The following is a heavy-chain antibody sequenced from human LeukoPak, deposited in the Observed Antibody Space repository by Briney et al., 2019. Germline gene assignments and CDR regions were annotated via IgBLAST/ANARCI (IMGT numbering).Heavy chain of an antibody. V-gene: IGHV3-21*01. CDR2: ISSSSSYI. CDR1: GFTVSSNY. Sequence: GGSLRLSCAASGFTVSSNYMSWVRQAPGKGLEWVSSISSSSSYIYYADSVKGRFTISRDNAKNSLYLQMNSLRAEDTAVYYCARDYYYGMDVWGQGTTVTVSS. CDR3: ARDYYYGMDV. J-gene: IGHJ6*02.